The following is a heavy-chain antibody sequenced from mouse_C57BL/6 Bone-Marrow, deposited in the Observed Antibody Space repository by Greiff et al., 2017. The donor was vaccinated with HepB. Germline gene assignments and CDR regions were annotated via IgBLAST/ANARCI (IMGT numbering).Heavy chain of an antibody. Sequence: VQLQQSGAELVRPGASVKLSCKASGYTFTDYYINWVKQRPGQGLEWIARIYPGSGNTYYNEKFKGKATLTAEKSSSTAYMQLSSLTSEDSAVYFCARGILRGGYYAMDYWGQGTSVTVSS. V-gene: IGHV1-76*01. D-gene: IGHD1-1*01. J-gene: IGHJ4*01. CDR1: GYTFTDYY. CDR3: ARGILRGGYYAMDY. CDR2: IYPGSGNT.